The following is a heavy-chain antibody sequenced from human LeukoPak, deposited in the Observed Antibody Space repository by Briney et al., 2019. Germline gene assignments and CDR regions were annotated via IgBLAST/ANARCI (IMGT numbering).Heavy chain of an antibody. V-gene: IGHV3-9*01. CDR3: ARAGYDY. Sequence: GRSLRLSCVGSGFTVLDHAMHWVRQAPGKGLEWVSGIGWSSGRIDYADSVKGRLTSSRDNAKNSLYLQMNSLRAEDTAVYYCARAGYDYWGQGTLVTVSS. D-gene: IGHD5-12*01. CDR1: GFTVLDHA. J-gene: IGHJ4*02. CDR2: IGWSSGRI.